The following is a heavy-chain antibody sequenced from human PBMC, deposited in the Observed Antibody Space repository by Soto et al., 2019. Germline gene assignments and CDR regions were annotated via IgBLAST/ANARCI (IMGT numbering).Heavy chain of an antibody. V-gene: IGHV4-34*01. CDR2: INHSGST. CDR1: GGSFSGYY. J-gene: IGHJ6*02. Sequence: QVQLQQWGAGLLKPSETLSLTCAVYGGSFSGYYWSWIRQPPGKGLEWIGEINHSGSTNYNPSLKRRXXIXVXXSKNQFSLKLRSVTAADTAVYYCARGRKRYYGMDVWGQGTTVTVSS. CDR3: ARGRKRYYGMDV.